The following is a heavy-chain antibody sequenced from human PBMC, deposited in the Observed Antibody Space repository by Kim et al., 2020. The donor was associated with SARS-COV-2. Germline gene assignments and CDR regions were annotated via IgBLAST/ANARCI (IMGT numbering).Heavy chain of an antibody. CDR2: IWYDGSNK. V-gene: IGHV3-33*01. D-gene: IGHD3-22*01. Sequence: GGSLRLSCAASGFTFSSYGMHWVRQAPGKGLEWVAVIWYDGSNKYYADSVKVRFTIPRDNSKNTLYLQMNSLRAEDTAVYYCARDWGHSYYYDSSGMPDYWGQGTLVSVSS. CDR1: GFTFSSYG. CDR3: ARDWGHSYYYDSSGMPDY. J-gene: IGHJ4*02.